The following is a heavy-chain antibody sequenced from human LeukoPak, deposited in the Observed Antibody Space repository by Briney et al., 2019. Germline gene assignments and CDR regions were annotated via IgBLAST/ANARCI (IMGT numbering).Heavy chain of an antibody. CDR3: ARASGLERRFGAFDI. V-gene: IGHV3-7*03. CDR1: GFTFSSYW. CDR2: IKQDGSEK. D-gene: IGHD1-1*01. Sequence: GGSLRLSCAASGFTFSSYWMSWVRQAPGKGLEWVANIKQDGSEKYYVDSVKGRFTISRDNAKNSLYLQMNSLRAEDTAVYCCARASGLERRFGAFDIWGQGTMVTVSS. J-gene: IGHJ3*02.